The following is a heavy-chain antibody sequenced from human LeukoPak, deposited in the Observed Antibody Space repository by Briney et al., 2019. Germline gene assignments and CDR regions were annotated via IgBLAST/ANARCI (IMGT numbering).Heavy chain of an antibody. CDR1: GGSISSYY. D-gene: IGHD6-13*01. CDR3: ARVLAATGYSSSWYAVGFDY. V-gene: IGHV4-59*01. Sequence: SETLSLTCTVSGGSISSYYWSWIRQPPGKGLEWIGYIYYSGSTNYNPSLKSRVTISVDTSKNQFSLKLSSVTAADTAVYYCARVLAATGYSSSWYAVGFDYWGQGTLVTVSP. J-gene: IGHJ4*02. CDR2: IYYSGST.